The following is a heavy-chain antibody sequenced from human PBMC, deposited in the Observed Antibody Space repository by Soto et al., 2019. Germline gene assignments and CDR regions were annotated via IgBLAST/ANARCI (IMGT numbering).Heavy chain of an antibody. Sequence: GASVKVSCKASGGTFSTYTISWVRQAPGQGLEWMGRIIPILNSVNYAQKFQGRVTMTRDTSTSTVYMELSSLRSEDTAVYYCARAGGDDAFDIWGQGTMVTVSS. D-gene: IGHD4-17*01. J-gene: IGHJ3*02. CDR3: ARAGGDDAFDI. CDR2: IIPILNSV. CDR1: GGTFSTYT. V-gene: IGHV1-69*08.